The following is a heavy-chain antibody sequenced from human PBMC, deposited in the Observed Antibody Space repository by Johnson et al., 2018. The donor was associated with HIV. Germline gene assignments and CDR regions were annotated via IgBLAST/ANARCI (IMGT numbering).Heavy chain of an antibody. J-gene: IGHJ3*02. Sequence: QVQLVESGGGVVQPGRSLRLSCAASGFTFSNYAMHWVRQAPGKGLEWVALISNDGNNKYHADSVKGRFTISRDNSKNTLFVQMNSLTADDTAIYYCVRSPNWALGDIWGQGTMATVSS. CDR3: VRSPNWALGDI. V-gene: IGHV3-30*19. CDR2: ISNDGNNK. D-gene: IGHD7-27*01. CDR1: GFTFSNYA.